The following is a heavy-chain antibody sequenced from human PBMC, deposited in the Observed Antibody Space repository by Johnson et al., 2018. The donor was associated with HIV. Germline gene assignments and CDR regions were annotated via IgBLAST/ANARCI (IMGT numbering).Heavy chain of an antibody. CDR3: AKAGATNSNSSLDAFDI. CDR2: ILFDGVYK. Sequence: VQLVESGGGVVQPGRSQRLSCAASGFPFRDSAMHWVRQAPGKGMEWLALILFDGVYKHYAESVKGRFTISRDNSKNTLYLHMNRLRAEDTALYYFAKAGATNSNSSLDAFDIWGQGTMVTVSS. V-gene: IGHV3-30*14. J-gene: IGHJ3*02. CDR1: GFPFRDSA. D-gene: IGHD1-1*01.